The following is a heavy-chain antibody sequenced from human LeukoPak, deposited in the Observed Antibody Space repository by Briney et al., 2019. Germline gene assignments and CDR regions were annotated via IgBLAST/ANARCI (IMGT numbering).Heavy chain of an antibody. D-gene: IGHD3-16*01. CDR3: TRRLDD. J-gene: IGHJ4*02. Sequence: GGSLRLSCAASGFSFNSDWMDWVRQAPGKGLEWVANIKHDESEKNYLDSVKGRFTISRDNAQNSLYLQMNGLRVEDTAVYYCTRRLDDWGQGTLVAVSS. CDR2: IKHDESEK. CDR1: GFSFNSDW. V-gene: IGHV3-7*01.